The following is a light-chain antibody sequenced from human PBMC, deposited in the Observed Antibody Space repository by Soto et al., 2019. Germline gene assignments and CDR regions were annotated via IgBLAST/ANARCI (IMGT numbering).Light chain of an antibody. V-gene: IGKV3-20*01. Sequence: EIVLTQSPGALSLSPGERATLSCWASESVGDYLARYQQKPGQAPRLLIYRATKRTSGTPDRFSGTGSETAFTLAISRLEPGDFAVYYCQQYVTSPAITFGQGTRLEIK. CDR1: ESVGDY. CDR3: QQYVTSPAIT. CDR2: RAT. J-gene: IGKJ5*01.